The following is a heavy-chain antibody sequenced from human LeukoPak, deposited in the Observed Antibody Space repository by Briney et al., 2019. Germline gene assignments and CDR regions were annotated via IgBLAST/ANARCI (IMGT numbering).Heavy chain of an antibody. CDR1: GFTLSTNA. D-gene: IGHD1-26*01. CDR3: AKDVGKWESLHFFDY. J-gene: IGHJ4*02. V-gene: IGHV3-23*01. CDR2: ISGSGAST. Sequence: GGSLRLSCLTSGFTLSTNAMSWVRQAPGKGLEWISGISGSGASTYYADSVKGRFTISRDDSRNTLYLQVNSLRGDDTAVYYCAKDVGKWESLHFFDYWGQGTLVTVSS.